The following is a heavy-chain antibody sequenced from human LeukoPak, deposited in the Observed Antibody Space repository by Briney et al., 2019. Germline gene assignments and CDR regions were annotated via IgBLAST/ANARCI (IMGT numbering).Heavy chain of an antibody. V-gene: IGHV4-59*01. CDR2: IYYSGTT. CDR3: AKYCTGRSCYRAYSALDI. Sequence: SETLSLTCNVSGDSISSYYWSWIRQPPGKGLEWIGYIYYSGTTNYNPSLKSRVTISVDTSKNQFSLKLSSVTAADTAVYYCAKYCTGRSCYRAYSALDIWGQETMVTVSS. J-gene: IGHJ3*02. CDR1: GDSISSYY. D-gene: IGHD2-15*01.